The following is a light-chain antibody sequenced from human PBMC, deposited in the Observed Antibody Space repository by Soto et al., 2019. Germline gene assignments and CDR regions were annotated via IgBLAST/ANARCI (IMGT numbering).Light chain of an antibody. CDR3: QQFNSYTT. CDR2: DAS. Sequence: AIQLTQSPSSLSASVGDRVTITCRASQGISSALAWYQQKPGKAPKLLIYDASSLESGVPSRFSGSGSGTDFTLTISSLQPGDFATYYCQQFNSYTTFGGGTKVEIK. CDR1: QGISSA. V-gene: IGKV1-13*02. J-gene: IGKJ4*01.